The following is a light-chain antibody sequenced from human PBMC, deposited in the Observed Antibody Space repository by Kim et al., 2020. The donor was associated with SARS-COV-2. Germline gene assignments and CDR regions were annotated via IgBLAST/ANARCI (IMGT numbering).Light chain of an antibody. CDR1: QSLVHSDGNTH. Sequence: DVVMTQSPLSLPVTLGQPASISCRSSQSLVHSDGNTHLNWFHQRPGQSPGRLIYKVSTRDSGVPDRFSGSGSGTDFTLKISRVEAEDVGVFYCMQGTHWPYTFGQGTKLEI. CDR3: MQGTHWPYT. CDR2: KVS. J-gene: IGKJ2*01. V-gene: IGKV2-30*02.